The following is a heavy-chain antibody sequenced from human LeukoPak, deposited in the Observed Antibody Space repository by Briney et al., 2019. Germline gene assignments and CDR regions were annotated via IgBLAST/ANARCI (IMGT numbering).Heavy chain of an antibody. Sequence: SETLSLPCTVSGRSITVCGQYGGWIRQAPGRGLEWIGTFYCSWVAYYNPPLRSRAAVSVDPSKNQFSLTGDSMTATDTAVYFCARQGRNYNILGGAKNDFDTSGQGTLVTVSS. V-gene: IGHV4-39*01. CDR1: GRSITVCGQY. CDR3: ARQGRNYNILGGAKNDFDT. D-gene: IGHD3-9*01. J-gene: IGHJ5*02. CDR2: FYCSWVA.